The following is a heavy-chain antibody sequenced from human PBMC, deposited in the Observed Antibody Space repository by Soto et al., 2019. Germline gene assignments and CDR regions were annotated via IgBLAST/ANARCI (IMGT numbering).Heavy chain of an antibody. CDR2: IHYSGST. CDR1: GDSIGTTHSY. D-gene: IGHD2-8*01. J-gene: IGHJ4*02. Sequence: SETLSLTCTVSGDSIGTTHSYWAWIRQSPGKGLEWIGNIHYSGSTYYMPSLRSRVTLSVDASKNQFSLRLTSVTAEDTAVYYCARHEGNGNVWPLDYWGQGILVTVSS. CDR3: ARHEGNGNVWPLDY. V-gene: IGHV4-39*01.